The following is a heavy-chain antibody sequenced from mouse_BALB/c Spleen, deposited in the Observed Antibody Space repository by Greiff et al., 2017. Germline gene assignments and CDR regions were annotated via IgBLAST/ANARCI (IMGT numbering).Heavy chain of an antibody. CDR2: IWAGGST. J-gene: IGHJ1*01. V-gene: IGHV2-9*02. CDR3: ARDRGNYWYFDV. D-gene: IGHD2-1*01. Sequence: VQRVESGPGLVAPSQSLSITCTVSGFSLTSYGVHWVRQPPGKGLEWLGVIWAGGSTNYNSALMSRLSISKDNSKSQVFLKMNSLQTDDTAMYYCARDRGNYWYFDVWGAGTTVTVSS. CDR1: GFSLTSYG.